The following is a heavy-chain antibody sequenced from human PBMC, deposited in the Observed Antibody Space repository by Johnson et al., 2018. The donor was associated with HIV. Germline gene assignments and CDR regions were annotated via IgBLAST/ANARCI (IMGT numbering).Heavy chain of an antibody. CDR1: GFTFSSYA. J-gene: IGHJ3*02. CDR3: ARSQPEEYSSSSDAFDI. V-gene: IGHV3-30*14. Sequence: QVQLVESGGGVVQPGRSLRLSCAASGFTFSSYAMHWVRQAPGKGLEWVAVISYDGSNNYSADSVRGRFTISRDNSKNTLYLQMNSLRAEDTAVYYCARSQPEEYSSSSDAFDIWGQGTMVTVSS. D-gene: IGHD6-6*01. CDR2: ISYDGSNN.